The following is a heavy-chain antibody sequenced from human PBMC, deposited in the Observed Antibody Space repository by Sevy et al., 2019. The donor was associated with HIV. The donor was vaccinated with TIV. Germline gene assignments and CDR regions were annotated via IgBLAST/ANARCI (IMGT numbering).Heavy chain of an antibody. V-gene: IGHV3-7*01. CDR3: AREGGGSWYYFDY. J-gene: IGHJ4*02. CDR1: GFTFSSYW. CDR2: IKQDGSEK. Sequence: GGSLRLSCAASGFTFSSYWMSWVRQAPGKGLEWVAKIKQDGSEKYYVDSVKGRFTISRDNAKNSLYLQMNSLRAEDTAVYYCAREGGGSWYYFDYWGQGTLVTVSS. D-gene: IGHD2-15*01.